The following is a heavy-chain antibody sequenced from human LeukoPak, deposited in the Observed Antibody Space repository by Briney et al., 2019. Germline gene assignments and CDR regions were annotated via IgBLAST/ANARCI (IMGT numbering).Heavy chain of an antibody. J-gene: IGHJ6*02. D-gene: IGHD2-15*01. V-gene: IGHV3-53*01. CDR1: GFTVSSNY. Sequence: GGSLRLSCAASGFTVSSNYMSWVRQAPGKGLEWVSLIYSGGSTYYADSVKGRFTISRDNSKNTLYLQMNSLRAEDTAVYYCARAACSGGNCYSPLYYYGMDVWGQGTTVTVSS. CDR2: IYSGGST. CDR3: ARAACSGGNCYSPLYYYGMDV.